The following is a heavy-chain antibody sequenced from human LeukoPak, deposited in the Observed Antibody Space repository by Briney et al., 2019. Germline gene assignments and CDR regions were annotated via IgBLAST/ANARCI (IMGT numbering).Heavy chain of an antibody. D-gene: IGHD2-21*02. V-gene: IGHV1-69*05. J-gene: IGHJ3*01. CDR3: ARDDPFYSDGSGGDLT. CDR1: GGTFRSYA. CDR2: IIPIFNRT. Sequence: SVKVSCKASGGTFRSYAINWVRQAPGQGLEWMGRIIPIFNRTNYAQNFQGRVTITTDESTSTAYMELSILRSDDTAIYYCARDDPFYSDGSGGDLTWGQGTMVTVSS.